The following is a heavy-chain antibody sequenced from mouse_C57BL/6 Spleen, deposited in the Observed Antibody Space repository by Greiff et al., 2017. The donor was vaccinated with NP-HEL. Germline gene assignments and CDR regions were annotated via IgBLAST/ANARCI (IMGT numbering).Heavy chain of an antibody. CDR3: ASSNSYFDY. D-gene: IGHD2-5*01. CDR1: GYTFTDYE. V-gene: IGHV1-15*01. Sequence: VQLQQSGAELVRPGASVTLSCKASGYTFTDYEMHWVKQTPVHGLEWIGAIDPETGGTAYNQKFKGKAILTADKSSSTAYMELRSLTSEDSAVYYCASSNSYFDYWGQGTTLTVSS. J-gene: IGHJ2*01. CDR2: IDPETGGT.